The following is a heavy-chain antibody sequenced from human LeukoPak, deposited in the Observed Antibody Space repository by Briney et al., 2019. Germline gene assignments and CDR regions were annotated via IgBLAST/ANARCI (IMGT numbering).Heavy chain of an antibody. Sequence: SQTLSLTCTVSGGSISSGDYYWSWIRQPPGMGLEWIGYIYYSGSTYYNPSLKSRVTISVDTSKNQFSLKLSSVTAADTAVYYCARYYYYDSSGYYYSAFDIWGQGTMVTVSS. CDR2: IYYSGST. V-gene: IGHV4-30-4*01. D-gene: IGHD3-22*01. CDR3: ARYYYYDSSGYYYSAFDI. CDR1: GGSISSGDYY. J-gene: IGHJ3*02.